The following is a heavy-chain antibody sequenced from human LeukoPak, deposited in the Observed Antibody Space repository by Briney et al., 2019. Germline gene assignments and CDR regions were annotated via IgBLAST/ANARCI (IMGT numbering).Heavy chain of an antibody. V-gene: IGHV4-59*08. D-gene: IGHD5-24*01. CDR3: ARRGVEMASVRPDIRFDP. J-gene: IGHJ5*02. Sequence: SEPLSLTCTVCGGSISSSYWGWIRQPPGKGLEGIGYIPYSGRTKYNPSLKSRVTLSVDTSKNQFSLKVNSVTAADTAVYYCARRGVEMASVRPDIRFDPWGQGTLVTVSS. CDR2: IPYSGRT. CDR1: GGSISSSY.